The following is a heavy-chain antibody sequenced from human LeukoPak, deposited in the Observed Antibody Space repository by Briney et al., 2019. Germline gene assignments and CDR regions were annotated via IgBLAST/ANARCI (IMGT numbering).Heavy chain of an antibody. J-gene: IGHJ4*02. CDR2: IKSKTDGGTT. V-gene: IGHV3-15*01. CDR1: GFTFSNAW. D-gene: IGHD4-23*01. CDR3: TTDPDYGGNPRDY. Sequence: GGSLRLSCAASGFTFSNAWMSWVRQAPGKGLEWVGRIKSKTDGGTTDYAAPVKGRFTISRDDSKNTLYLQMNSLKTEDTAVYYCTTDPDYGGNPRDYWGQGTLVTVSS.